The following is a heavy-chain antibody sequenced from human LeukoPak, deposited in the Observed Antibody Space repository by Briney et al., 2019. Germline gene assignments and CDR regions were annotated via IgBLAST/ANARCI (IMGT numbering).Heavy chain of an antibody. J-gene: IGHJ4*02. Sequence: GESLKISQSGTGMSFQRFWIALVRQMPGKGLEWMGSIYPGDSDTRYSPSFQSQVTISADKSISTPCLQWSSLKASDTAMCYSVRQFTVECGCDRPFDNWGQGTLVTVSS. D-gene: IGHD2-21*02. V-gene: IGHV5-51*01. CDR1: GMSFQRFW. CDR2: IYPGDSDT. CDR3: VRQFTVECGCDRPFDN.